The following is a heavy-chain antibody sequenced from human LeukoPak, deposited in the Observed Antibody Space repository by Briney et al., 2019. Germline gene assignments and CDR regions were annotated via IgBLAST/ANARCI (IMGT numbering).Heavy chain of an antibody. CDR3: ARAGQQRGPDAFDI. V-gene: IGHV3-48*04. CDR2: ISSSSSTI. J-gene: IGHJ3*02. CDR1: GFTFSSYS. Sequence: GGSLRLSCAASGFTFSSYSMNWVRQAPGKGLEWVSYISSSSSTIYYADSVKGRFTISRDNAKNSLYLQMNSLRAEDTAVYYCARAGQQRGPDAFDIWGQGTMVTVSS. D-gene: IGHD6-13*01.